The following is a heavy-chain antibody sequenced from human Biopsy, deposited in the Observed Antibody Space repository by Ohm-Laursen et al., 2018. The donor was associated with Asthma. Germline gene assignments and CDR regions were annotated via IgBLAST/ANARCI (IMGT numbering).Heavy chain of an antibody. Sequence: SSEKVSCRSLGGTFNTYVIGWVRQAPGQGLEWMGGINSVFGTTTYPQKFQDRVTITADDSTSTVYMELSSLRSEDTAVYYCARKAGSCISRTCYSLDFWGQGTLVTVSS. CDR3: ARKAGSCISRTCYSLDF. D-gene: IGHD2-2*01. J-gene: IGHJ4*02. CDR2: INSVFGTT. V-gene: IGHV1-69*01. CDR1: GGTFNTYV.